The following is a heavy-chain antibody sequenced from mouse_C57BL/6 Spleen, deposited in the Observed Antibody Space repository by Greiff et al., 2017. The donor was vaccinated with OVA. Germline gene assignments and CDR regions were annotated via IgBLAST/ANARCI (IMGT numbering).Heavy chain of an antibody. CDR2: INPNNGGT. D-gene: IGHD2-4*01. CDR1: GYTFTDYN. Sequence: VQLQQSGPELVKPGASVKMSCKASGYTFTDYNMHWVKQSHGKRLEWIGYINPNNGGTSYNQKCKGKATLTVNKSSSTAYMELRSLTSEDSAVYYCARFFYDYDVGYWGQGTTLTVSS. CDR3: ARFFYDYDVGY. V-gene: IGHV1-22*01. J-gene: IGHJ2*01.